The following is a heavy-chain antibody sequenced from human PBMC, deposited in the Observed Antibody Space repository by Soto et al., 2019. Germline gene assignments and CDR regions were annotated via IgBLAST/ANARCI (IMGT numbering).Heavy chain of an antibody. Sequence: GGSLRLSCAASGFTFSSYAISWVRQAPGKGLQYVSGISGDGGSTYYADSVKGRFTISRDNSKNTLYLQMNSLRAEDTAVYYCAKDVGYYDFWSGYSTADYWGQGTLVTVSS. CDR1: GFTFSSYA. CDR3: AKDVGYYDFWSGYSTADY. D-gene: IGHD3-3*01. V-gene: IGHV3-23*01. J-gene: IGHJ4*02. CDR2: ISGDGGST.